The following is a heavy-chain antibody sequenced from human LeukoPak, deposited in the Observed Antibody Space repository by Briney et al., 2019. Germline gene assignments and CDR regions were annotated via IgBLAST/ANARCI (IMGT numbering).Heavy chain of an antibody. Sequence: GASVKVSCKASGYTFTSYEINWVRQATGHGLEWMGWTNPDSGDTAYAQKFQGRITMTRSTSITTAYMELSSLTSEDTAVYYCARGLGSYDSSELTWPMISFWGQGTQVTVSS. CDR3: ARGLGSYDSSELTWPMISF. J-gene: IGHJ4*02. CDR1: GYTFTSYE. CDR2: TNPDSGDT. V-gene: IGHV1-8*01. D-gene: IGHD3-22*01.